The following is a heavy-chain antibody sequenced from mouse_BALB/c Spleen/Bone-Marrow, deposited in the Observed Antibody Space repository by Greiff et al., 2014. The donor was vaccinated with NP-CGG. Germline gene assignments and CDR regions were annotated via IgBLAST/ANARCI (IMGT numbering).Heavy chain of an antibody. CDR3: SSTAGTKYDYFAY. CDR2: ISTSSGNT. Sequence: VQLQQSGPELVRPGVSVKISCKDSGYTFTETAMHWVKQSHAKSLEWIGVISTSSGNTNYNQKFKGKATMTVDKSSSTAYMELARWTSKDADIYYCSSTAGTKYDYFAYWGQGTTLTDSA. D-gene: IGHD1-2*01. J-gene: IGHJ2*01. CDR1: GYTFTETA. V-gene: IGHV1-67*01.